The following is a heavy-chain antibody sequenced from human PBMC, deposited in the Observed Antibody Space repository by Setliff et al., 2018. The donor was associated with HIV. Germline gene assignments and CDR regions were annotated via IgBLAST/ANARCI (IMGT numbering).Heavy chain of an antibody. CDR3: ARVSSTSCYGGPCRRTPRDYYYYYYMDV. V-gene: IGHV1-46*01. J-gene: IGHJ6*03. D-gene: IGHD2-2*01. Sequence: ASVKVSCKASGYTFTSYYMHWVRQAPGQGLEWMGIINPSGGSTSYAQKFQGRVTMTRDTSTSTVYMELSSLRSEDTAVYYCARVSSTSCYGGPCRRTPRDYYYYYYMDVWGKGTTVTISS. CDR2: INPSGGST. CDR1: GYTFTSYY.